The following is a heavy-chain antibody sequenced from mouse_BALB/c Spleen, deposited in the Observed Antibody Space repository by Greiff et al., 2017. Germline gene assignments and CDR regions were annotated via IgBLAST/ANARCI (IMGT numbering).Heavy chain of an antibody. CDR3: ARDYGSSYGFAY. J-gene: IGHJ3*01. CDR2: IFPGDGST. CDR1: GYTFTSYD. Sequence: VQLQQSGAELVKPGASVKLSCKASGYTFTSYDINWVRQRPEQGLEWIGWIFPGDGSTKYNEKFKGKATMTVDKSSSTAYMELARLTSEDSAIYYCARDYGSSYGFAYWGQGTLVTVSA. V-gene: IGHV1-85*01. D-gene: IGHD1-1*01.